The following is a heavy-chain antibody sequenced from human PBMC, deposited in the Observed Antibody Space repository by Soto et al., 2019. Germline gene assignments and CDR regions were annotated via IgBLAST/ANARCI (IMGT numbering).Heavy chain of an antibody. D-gene: IGHD1-26*01. Sequence: GGSLRLSCAVSGFTFSSSEMYWVRQAPGKGLEWISYIHPSGQPIFYADSVKGRFTISRDNANNSLFLQMNSLRAEDTDVYYCASRASRWGQGTMVTVSS. V-gene: IGHV3-48*03. CDR2: IHPSGQPI. CDR3: ASRASR. J-gene: IGHJ3*01. CDR1: GFTFSSSE.